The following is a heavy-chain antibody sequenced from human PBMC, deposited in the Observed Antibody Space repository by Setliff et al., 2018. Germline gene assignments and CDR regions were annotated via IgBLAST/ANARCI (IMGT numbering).Heavy chain of an antibody. V-gene: IGHV3-7*01. D-gene: IGHD2-8*01. J-gene: IGHJ4*02. CDR1: GFTFVDYG. Sequence: GGSLRLSCAASGFTFVDYGMTWARQAPGKGLEWVASITHDGSKTYILDSVRGRFTISRDNTRNSLYLQMNSLRAEDTAVYYCARNGGLDYWGQGALVTVSS. CDR3: ARNGGLDY. CDR2: ITHDGSKT.